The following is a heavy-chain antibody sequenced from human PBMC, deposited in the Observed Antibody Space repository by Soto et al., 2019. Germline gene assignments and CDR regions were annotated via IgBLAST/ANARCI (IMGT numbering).Heavy chain of an antibody. D-gene: IGHD6-19*01. CDR3: VRDDQWAFDF. V-gene: IGHV3-48*02. CDR2: ISVGGGSI. Sequence: EVQLVESGGGLIQPRRSLRISCAASGFNFRNYAMNWVRQAPGKGLEWISYISVGGGSIFYADSVKGRFTISRDDVQNSLYLQMNTLREEDTALYYCVRDDQWAFDFWGQGTMVIVSS. J-gene: IGHJ3*01. CDR1: GFNFRNYA.